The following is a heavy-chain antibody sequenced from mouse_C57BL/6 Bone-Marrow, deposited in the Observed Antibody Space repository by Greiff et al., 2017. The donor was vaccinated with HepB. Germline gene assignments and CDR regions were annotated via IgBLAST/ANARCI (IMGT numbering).Heavy chain of an antibody. D-gene: IGHD2-2*01. CDR1: GFNIKDDY. CDR3: TLLWLRRDWYFDV. Sequence: EVQLVESGAELVRPGASVKLSCTASGFNIKDDYMHWVKQRPEQGLEWIGWIDPENGDTEYASKFQGKATITADTSSNTAYLQLSSLTSEDTAVYYCTLLWLRRDWYFDVWGTGTTVTVSS. J-gene: IGHJ1*03. V-gene: IGHV14-4*01. CDR2: IDPENGDT.